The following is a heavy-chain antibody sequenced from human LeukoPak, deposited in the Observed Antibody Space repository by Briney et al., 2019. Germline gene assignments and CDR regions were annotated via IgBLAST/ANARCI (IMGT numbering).Heavy chain of an antibody. CDR3: ARGAAQYFQH. D-gene: IGHD6-25*01. CDR1: GFTFSIYA. J-gene: IGHJ1*01. CDR2: ISGSGGST. V-gene: IGHV3-23*01. Sequence: GGSLRLSCAASGFTFSIYAMTWVRQAPGKGLEWVSAISGSGGSTYYADSVKGRFTISRDNSKNTLYLQMNSLRAEDAAVYYCARGAAQYFQHWGQGTLVTVSS.